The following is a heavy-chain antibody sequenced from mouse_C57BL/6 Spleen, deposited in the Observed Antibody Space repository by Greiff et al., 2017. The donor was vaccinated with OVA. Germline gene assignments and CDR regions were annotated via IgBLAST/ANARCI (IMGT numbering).Heavy chain of an antibody. Sequence: VHVKQSGAELVRPGASVKLSCTASGFNIKDDYMHWVKQRPEQGLEWIGWIDPENGDTEYASKFQGKATITADTSSNTAYLQLSSLTSEDTAVYYCTTWGNSNIAYWGQGTLVTVSA. V-gene: IGHV14-4*01. D-gene: IGHD2-5*01. CDR1: GFNIKDDY. J-gene: IGHJ3*01. CDR3: TTWGNSNIAY. CDR2: IDPENGDT.